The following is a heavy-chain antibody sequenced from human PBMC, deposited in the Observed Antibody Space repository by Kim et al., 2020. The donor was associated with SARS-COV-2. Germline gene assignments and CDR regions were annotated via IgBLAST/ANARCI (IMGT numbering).Heavy chain of an antibody. Sequence: GGSLRLSCTASGFTFGDYAMSWFRQAPGKGLEWVGFIRSKAYGGTTEYAASVKGRFTISRDDSKSIAYLQMNSLKTEDTAVYYCTRRAHLRYFDWPASFDYWGQGTLVTVSS. D-gene: IGHD3-9*01. CDR2: IRSKAYGGTT. CDR3: TRRAHLRYFDWPASFDY. J-gene: IGHJ4*02. CDR1: GFTFGDYA. V-gene: IGHV3-49*03.